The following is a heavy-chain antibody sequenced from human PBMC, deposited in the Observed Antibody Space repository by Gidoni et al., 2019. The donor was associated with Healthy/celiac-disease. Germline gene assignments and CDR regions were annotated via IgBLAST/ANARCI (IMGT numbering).Heavy chain of an antibody. CDR1: GFSGFTFSDYY. Sequence: QVQLVESGGGLVTPGGSLRLACAASGFSGFTFSDYYMSWIRQAPGKGLEWVSYISSSGSTIYYADSVKGRFTISRDNAKNSLYLQMNSLRAEDTAVYYCARAFGVVTNTNYWGQGTLVTVSS. V-gene: IGHV3-11*01. D-gene: IGHD3-3*01. J-gene: IGHJ4*02. CDR3: ARAFGVVTNTNY. CDR2: ISSSGSTI.